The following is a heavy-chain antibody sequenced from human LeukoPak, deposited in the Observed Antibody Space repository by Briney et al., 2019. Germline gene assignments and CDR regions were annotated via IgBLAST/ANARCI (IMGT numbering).Heavy chain of an antibody. CDR3: ARDLDPSSSPFPYYFDY. J-gene: IGHJ4*02. CDR2: IKSKTDGGTT. CDR1: GFTFINAW. D-gene: IGHD6-6*01. V-gene: IGHV3-15*01. Sequence: GGSLRLSCAASGFTFINAWMNWVRQAPGKGLEWVGRIKSKTDGGTTDYAAPVKGRFTISRDNAKNSLYLQMNSLRAVDTAVYYCARDLDPSSSPFPYYFDYWGQGTLVTVSS.